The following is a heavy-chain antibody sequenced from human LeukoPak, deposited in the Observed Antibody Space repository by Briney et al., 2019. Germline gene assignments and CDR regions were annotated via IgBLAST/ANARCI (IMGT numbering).Heavy chain of an antibody. CDR3: TRDRGWYRLDL. Sequence: GRSLRLSCAASGFTFSSYGMHWVRQAPGKGLEWVAVISYDGSNKYYADSVKGRFTISRDNSKNTLYLQMNGLRAEDTAVYYCTRDRGWYRLDLWGQGALVTVSS. J-gene: IGHJ5*02. V-gene: IGHV3-30*03. CDR1: GFTFSSYG. CDR2: ISYDGSNK. D-gene: IGHD6-19*01.